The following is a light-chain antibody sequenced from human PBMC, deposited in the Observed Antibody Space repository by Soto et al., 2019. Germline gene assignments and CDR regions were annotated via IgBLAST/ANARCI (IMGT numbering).Light chain of an antibody. Sequence: QSALTQPASVSGSPGQAITISCTGTSNNVGTYNLVSWYQQHPGKVPKLIIYEGFKRPSGVSDRFSGSKSGNTASLTISGLQADDEGDYYCCSYAGSATWVFGGGTKVTVL. CDR3: CSYAGSATWV. CDR1: SNNVGTYNL. CDR2: EGF. V-gene: IGLV2-23*01. J-gene: IGLJ3*02.